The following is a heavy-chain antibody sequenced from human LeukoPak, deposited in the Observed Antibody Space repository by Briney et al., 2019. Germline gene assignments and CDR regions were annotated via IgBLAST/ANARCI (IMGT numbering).Heavy chain of an antibody. V-gene: IGHV1-69*04. CDR2: IIPILGIA. CDR3: ARDDRGVVPAAPDY. D-gene: IGHD2-2*01. CDR1: GGTFSSYT. Sequence: SVKVSCKASGGTFSSYTISWVRQAPGQGLEWMGRIIPILGIANYAQKFQGRVTITADKSTSTAYMELSSLRSEDTAVYSCARDDRGVVPAAPDYWGQGNLVTVSS. J-gene: IGHJ4*02.